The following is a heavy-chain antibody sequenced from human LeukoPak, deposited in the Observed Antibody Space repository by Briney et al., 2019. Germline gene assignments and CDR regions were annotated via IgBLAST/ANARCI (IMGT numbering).Heavy chain of an antibody. CDR3: ARQTTVTTDAWDGFDY. CDR2: ISSSGIYI. CDR1: GFPINSYT. J-gene: IGHJ4*02. V-gene: IGHV3-21*01. Sequence: GGSLRLSCAASGFPINSYTMNWVRQAPGKGLEWVSSISSSGIYIYYADSVKGRFTISRDNAKNSLYLQMNSLRAEDTAVYYCARQTTVTTDAWDGFDYWGQGTLVTVSS. D-gene: IGHD4-17*01.